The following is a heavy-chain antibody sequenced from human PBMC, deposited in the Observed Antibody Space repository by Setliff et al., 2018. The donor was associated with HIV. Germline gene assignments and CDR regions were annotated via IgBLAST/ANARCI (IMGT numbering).Heavy chain of an antibody. J-gene: IGHJ4*02. D-gene: IGHD1-26*01. CDR1: GGSISSYY. V-gene: IGHV4-4*09. CDR2: IYTSGST. CDR3: ARRAFKDSYKRSYFDY. Sequence: PSETLSLTCTVSGGSISSYYWSWIRQPPGKGLEWIGYIYTSGSTNYNPSLKSRVTMSVDTSKNKFSLKLSSVTAADTAVYYCARRAFKDSYKRSYFDYWGQGTLVTVSS.